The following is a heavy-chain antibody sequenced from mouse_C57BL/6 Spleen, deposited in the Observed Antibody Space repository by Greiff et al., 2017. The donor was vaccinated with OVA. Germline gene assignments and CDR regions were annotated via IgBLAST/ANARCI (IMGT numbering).Heavy chain of an antibody. Sequence: EVLLVESGGGLVKPGGSLKLSCAASGFTFSDYGMHWVRQAPEKGLEWVAYISSGSSTIYYADKMKGRYTISRDNAKNTLFLQMTSLRSEDTAMYYCARFNPFAYWGQGTLVTVSA. CDR3: ARFNPFAY. CDR1: GFTFSDYG. CDR2: ISSGSSTI. J-gene: IGHJ3*01. D-gene: IGHD6-1*01. V-gene: IGHV5-17*01.